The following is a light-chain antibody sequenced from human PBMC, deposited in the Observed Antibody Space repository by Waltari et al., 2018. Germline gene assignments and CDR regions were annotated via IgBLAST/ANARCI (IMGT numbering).Light chain of an antibody. CDR3: QQLNSYPLT. CDR1: QGISSY. J-gene: IGKJ4*01. Sequence: DIQLTQSPSFLSSSVGDRLTITCRASQGISSYLAWYQVRPGKAPKLRIYSASTLQSGVPSRFSGSGSGTDFTLTISSLQPEDFATYYCQQLNSYPLTFGGGTKLEIK. V-gene: IGKV1-9*01. CDR2: SAS.